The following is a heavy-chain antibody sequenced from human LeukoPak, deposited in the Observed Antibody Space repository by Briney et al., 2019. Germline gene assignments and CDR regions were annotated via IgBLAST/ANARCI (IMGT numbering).Heavy chain of an antibody. J-gene: IGHJ4*02. CDR2: IIPIFGTT. CDR1: GGTFSSYA. Sequence: SMKVSCKASGGTFSSYAISWVRQAPGQGLEWMGGIIPIFGTTNYAQKFQGRVTITTDESTSTAYMELSRLRSDDTAVYYCARVRGYVWGSYRYTSLFDYWGQGTLVTVSS. D-gene: IGHD3-16*02. V-gene: IGHV1-69*05. CDR3: ARVRGYVWGSYRYTSLFDY.